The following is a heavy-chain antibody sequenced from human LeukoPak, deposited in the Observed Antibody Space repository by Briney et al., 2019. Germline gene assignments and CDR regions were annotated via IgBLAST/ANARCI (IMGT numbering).Heavy chain of an antibody. CDR2: IYYSGST. CDR1: GGSISSYY. D-gene: IGHD1-14*01. V-gene: IGHV4-59*08. J-gene: IGHJ4*02. CDR3: ARHGRTPERFDY. Sequence: SETLSLTCTVSGGSISSYYWSWIRQPPGKGLEWIGYIYYSGSTNYNPSLKSRVTISVDTSKNQFSLKLSSVTAADTAVYYCARHGRTPERFDYWGQGTLVTVSS.